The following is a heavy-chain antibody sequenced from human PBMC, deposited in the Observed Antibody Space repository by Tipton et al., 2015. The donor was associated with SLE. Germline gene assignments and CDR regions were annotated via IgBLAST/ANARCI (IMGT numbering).Heavy chain of an antibody. V-gene: IGHV4-34*01. Sequence: TLSLTCTISSSDQYWGWIRQPPGKGLEWIGEINHRGDSNYNPSLKSRVAISLDTSKTQFSLRLSSVTAADTASYFCARGGKTTSFTRAFDIWGQGTMVTVSS. CDR3: ARGGKTTSFTRAFDI. J-gene: IGHJ3*02. D-gene: IGHD2-2*01. CDR2: INHRGDS. CDR1: SSDQY.